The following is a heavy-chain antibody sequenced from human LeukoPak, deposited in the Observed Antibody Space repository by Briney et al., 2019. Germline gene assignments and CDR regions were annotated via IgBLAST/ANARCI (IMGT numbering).Heavy chain of an antibody. CDR1: GSTFSSYS. Sequence: PGGSLRLSCAASGSTFSSYSMNWVRQAPGKGLEWVSYISSSSSTIYYADSVKGRFTISRDNAKNSLYLQMNSLRAEDTAVYYCARDPDYYDSSGYASYFDYWGQGTLVTVSS. V-gene: IGHV3-48*04. CDR2: ISSSSSTI. J-gene: IGHJ4*02. CDR3: ARDPDYYDSSGYASYFDY. D-gene: IGHD3-22*01.